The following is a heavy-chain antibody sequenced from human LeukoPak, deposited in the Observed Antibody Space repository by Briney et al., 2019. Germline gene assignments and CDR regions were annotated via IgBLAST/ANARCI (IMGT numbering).Heavy chain of an antibody. J-gene: IGHJ4*02. D-gene: IGHD6-6*01. Sequence: GGSLRLSCAASGFIFSNYAMSWVRQAPGKGLEWVSGISGSGGSTVYADSMKGRFTISRDNSKNIMYLQMNSLRAEDTAVYYCAKVGYSSSSDYWGQGTLVTVSS. CDR1: GFIFSNYA. V-gene: IGHV3-23*01. CDR2: ISGSGGST. CDR3: AKVGYSSSSDY.